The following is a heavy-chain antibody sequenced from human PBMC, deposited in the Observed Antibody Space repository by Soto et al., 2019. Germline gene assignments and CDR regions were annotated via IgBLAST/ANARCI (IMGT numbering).Heavy chain of an antibody. CDR2: ISYDGSNK. CDR1: GFTFSSYA. D-gene: IGHD3-22*01. V-gene: IGHV3-30-3*01. Sequence: GWLRLSCSASGFTFSSYAMHWVRQAPGKGLEWVAVISYDGSNKYYADSVKGRFTISRDNSKNTLYLQMNSLRAEDTAVYYCARGPSGHVTDLDYYDSSGYTGAFDIWGQGTMVTVSS. J-gene: IGHJ3*02. CDR3: ARGPSGHVTDLDYYDSSGYTGAFDI.